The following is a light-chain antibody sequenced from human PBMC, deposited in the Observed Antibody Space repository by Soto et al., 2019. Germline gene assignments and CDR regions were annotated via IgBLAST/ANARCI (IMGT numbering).Light chain of an antibody. CDR3: QSYDSSLSTYV. CDR2: GNS. J-gene: IGLJ1*01. Sequence: QSVLTQPPSVSGAPGQRVTISCTGSSSNIGAGYDVHWYQQFPGTAPKPLIFGNSDRPSGVPDRFSGSKSGTSASLAITGLQAEDEADYFCQSYDSSLSTYVFGTGTKLTVL. CDR1: SSNIGAGYD. V-gene: IGLV1-40*01.